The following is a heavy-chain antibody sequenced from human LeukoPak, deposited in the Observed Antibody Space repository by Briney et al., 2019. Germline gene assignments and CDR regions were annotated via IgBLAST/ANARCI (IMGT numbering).Heavy chain of an antibody. J-gene: IGHJ4*02. CDR1: GYSFTNQR. Sequence: GESLKIPCKGSGYSFTNQRIGWVRQMPGKGLEWMWVIYPGDSDTRYSPTFQGKVTISADKSISKAYLQLSSLKASDTAMYYCARLIPAPGIVVAGFDYWGQGTLVTVSS. D-gene: IGHD6-19*01. CDR3: ARLIPAPGIVVAGFDY. CDR2: IYPGDSDT. V-gene: IGHV5-51*01.